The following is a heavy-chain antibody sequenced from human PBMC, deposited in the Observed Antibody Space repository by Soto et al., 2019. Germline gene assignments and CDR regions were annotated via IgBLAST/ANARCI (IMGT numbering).Heavy chain of an antibody. CDR1: GFTFSSYA. Sequence: GRPLRLSSAASGFTFSSYAMSWVRQAPGKGLEWVSAISGSGGSTYYADSVKGRFAISRDNSKNTLYLQMNSLRAEDTAVYYCAKARYNWSFPLNYWGQGTLVTVSS. CDR3: AKARYNWSFPLNY. CDR2: ISGSGGST. D-gene: IGHD1-20*01. J-gene: IGHJ4*02. V-gene: IGHV3-23*01.